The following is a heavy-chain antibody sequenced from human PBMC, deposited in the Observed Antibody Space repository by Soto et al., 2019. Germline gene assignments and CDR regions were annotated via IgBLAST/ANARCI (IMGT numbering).Heavy chain of an antibody. J-gene: IGHJ3*02. CDR2: IIPILGIA. CDR1: GGTFSSYT. CDR3: ARDSLRVAFDI. Sequence: SVKVSCKASGGTFSSYTISWVRQAPGQGLEWMGRIIPILGIANYAQKFQGRVTITADKSTSTAYMELRSLRSDDTAVYYCARDSLRVAFDIWGQGTMVTVSS. V-gene: IGHV1-69*04.